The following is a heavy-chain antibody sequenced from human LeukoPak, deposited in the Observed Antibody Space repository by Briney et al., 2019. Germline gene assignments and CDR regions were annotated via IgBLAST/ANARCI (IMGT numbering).Heavy chain of an antibody. D-gene: IGHD1-7*01. CDR2: ISYDGSNK. V-gene: IGHV3-30*18. CDR3: AKDREGTTFDN. J-gene: IGHJ4*02. Sequence: GGSLRLSCAASGFTFSNYDMHWVRQAPGKGLEWVAVISYDGSNKYYADSVKGRSTISRDNSKNTVYLQMNSLRAEGTAVYYCAKDREGTTFDNWGQGTLVTVSS. CDR1: GFTFSNYD.